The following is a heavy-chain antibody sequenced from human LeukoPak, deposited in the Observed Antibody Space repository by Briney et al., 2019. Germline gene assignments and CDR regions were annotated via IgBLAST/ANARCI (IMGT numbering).Heavy chain of an antibody. CDR3: ARQSYSGDYYSYFDY. J-gene: IGHJ4*02. D-gene: IGHD1-26*01. CDR2: IWFDGSKE. CDR1: GFTFSSYG. V-gene: IGHV3-33*01. Sequence: PGGSLRLSCAASGFTFSSYGMHWVRQAPGKGLEWVALIWFDGSKEYYADYVKGRITISRDNSKNTLYLQMNSLRSEDTAVYYCARQSYSGDYYSYFDYWGQGTQVTVSS.